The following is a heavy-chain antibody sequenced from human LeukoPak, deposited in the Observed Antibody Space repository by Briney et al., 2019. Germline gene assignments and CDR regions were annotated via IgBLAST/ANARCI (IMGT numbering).Heavy chain of an antibody. D-gene: IGHD5-18*01. CDR2: IFPDDSDI. Sequence: GESLKISCRGSGYSFSSYWIVWVRQMPRQGLECVGIIFPDDSDIKYSPSFQGQVTISADRSISTAYLQWNSLKASDSAMYYCGRQGYSYGLDYWGQGTLVTVSS. CDR1: GYSFSSYW. V-gene: IGHV5-51*01. J-gene: IGHJ4*02. CDR3: GRQGYSYGLDY.